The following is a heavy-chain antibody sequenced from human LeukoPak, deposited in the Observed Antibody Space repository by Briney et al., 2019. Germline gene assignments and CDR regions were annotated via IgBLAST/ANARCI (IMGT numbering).Heavy chain of an antibody. D-gene: IGHD3-3*01. J-gene: IGHJ4*02. CDR2: VAHDGSFT. CDR1: GFTFSSYG. V-gene: IGHV3-30*03. CDR3: AREMRGYYPHY. Sequence: PGGSLRLSCAASGFTFSSYGMSWVRQAPGKGLEWVAIVAHDGSFTSYADSVKGRFSITRDDSTLYLEMNSLRVEDTALYYCAREMRGYYPHYWGQGTLLTVSS.